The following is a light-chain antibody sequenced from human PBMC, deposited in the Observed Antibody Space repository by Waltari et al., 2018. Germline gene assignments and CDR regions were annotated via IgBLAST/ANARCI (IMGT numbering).Light chain of an antibody. CDR3: HQYNNWPPFT. V-gene: IGKV3-15*01. J-gene: IGKJ3*01. Sequence: ETVMTQSPTTLSVSPGEGVTLSCRASQSVGTYLAWHQHKPGQAPRLLIYGASTRAAGSPVRFSGSVSWTECTLTISGLQAEDVAVYYWHQYNNWPPFTFGPGTKVDI. CDR1: QSVGTY. CDR2: GAS.